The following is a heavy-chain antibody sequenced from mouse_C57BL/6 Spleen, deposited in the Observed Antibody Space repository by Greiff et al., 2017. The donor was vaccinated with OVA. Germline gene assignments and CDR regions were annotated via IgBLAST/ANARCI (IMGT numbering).Heavy chain of an antibody. Sequence: VMLVESGAELVRPGTSVKVSCKASGYAFTNYLIEWVKQRPGQGLEWIGVINPGSGGTNYNEKFKGKATLTADKSSSTAYMQLSSLTSEDSAVYFCARSIVYYYAMDYWGQGTSVTVSS. CDR3: ARSIVYYYAMDY. V-gene: IGHV1-54*01. J-gene: IGHJ4*01. CDR1: GYAFTNYL. CDR2: INPGSGGT.